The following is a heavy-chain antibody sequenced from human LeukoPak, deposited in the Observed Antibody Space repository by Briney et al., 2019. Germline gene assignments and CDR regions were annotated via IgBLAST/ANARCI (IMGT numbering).Heavy chain of an antibody. CDR2: MHYSGTS. D-gene: IGHD3-3*01. V-gene: IGHV4-39*01. CDR3: ARHANDVLRFLEGSPKPNYKYYYYMDV. Sequence: PSETLSLTCSVSGASFSSSRHYWGWVRQSPGKGLDWLGSMHYSGTSYVNPSLRSRVTISVNTTKNQFSLRLRSGAAAEAGMYYCARHANDVLRFLEGSPKPNYKYYYYMDVWGKGTTVTVSS. CDR1: GASFSSSRHY. J-gene: IGHJ6*03.